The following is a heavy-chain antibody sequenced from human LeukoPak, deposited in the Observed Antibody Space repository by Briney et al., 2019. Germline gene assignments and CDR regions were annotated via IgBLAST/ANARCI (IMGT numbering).Heavy chain of an antibody. Sequence: GRSLRLSCAASEFSVGSNYMTWVRQAPGKGLEWVANIQQDVSEKYYVDSVKGRFTISRDNAKNSMYLQMNSLRAEDTAVYYCARVGDYYGSGGWFDPWGQGTLVTVSS. CDR1: EFSVGSNY. V-gene: IGHV3-7*01. D-gene: IGHD3-10*01. J-gene: IGHJ5*02. CDR3: ARVGDYYGSGGWFDP. CDR2: IQQDVSEK.